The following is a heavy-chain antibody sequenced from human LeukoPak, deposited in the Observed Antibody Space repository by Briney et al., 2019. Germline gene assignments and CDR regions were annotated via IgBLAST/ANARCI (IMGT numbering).Heavy chain of an antibody. CDR2: IIPIFGTA. D-gene: IGHD6-13*01. V-gene: IGHV1-69*13. CDR1: GYTFTSYD. J-gene: IGHJ4*02. CDR3: ARGSIGYSSHPISFDY. Sequence: ASVKVSCKASGYTFTSYDINWVRQATGQGLEWMGGIIPIFGTANYAQKFQGRVTITADESTSTAYMELSSLRSEDTAVYYCARGSIGYSSHPISFDYWGQGTLVTVSS.